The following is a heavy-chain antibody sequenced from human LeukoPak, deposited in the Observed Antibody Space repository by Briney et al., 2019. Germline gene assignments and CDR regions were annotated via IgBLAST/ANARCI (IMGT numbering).Heavy chain of an antibody. V-gene: IGHV3-23*01. J-gene: IGHJ4*02. CDR1: GFTCSSYA. CDR3: AKLDRQQLVYFDY. Sequence: GGSLRLSCAASGFTCSSYAMSWIRQAPGKGLEWVSAISGSGGSTYYADSVKGRFTISRDNSKNTLYLQMNSLRAEDTAVYYCAKLDRQQLVYFDYWGQGTLVTVSS. D-gene: IGHD6-13*01. CDR2: ISGSGGST.